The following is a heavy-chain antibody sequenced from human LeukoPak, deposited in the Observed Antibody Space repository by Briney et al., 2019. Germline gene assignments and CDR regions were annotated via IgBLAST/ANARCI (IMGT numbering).Heavy chain of an antibody. CDR2: ISYDGSNK. J-gene: IGHJ6*02. CDR1: GFTFSSYA. CDR3: AKDGHYYGMDV. V-gene: IGHV3-30*18. Sequence: GGSLRLSCAASGFTFSSYAMSWVRQAPGKGLEWVAVISYDGSNKYYADSVKGRFTISRDNSKNTLYLQMNSLRAEDTAVYYCAKDGHYYGMDVWGQGTTVTVSS.